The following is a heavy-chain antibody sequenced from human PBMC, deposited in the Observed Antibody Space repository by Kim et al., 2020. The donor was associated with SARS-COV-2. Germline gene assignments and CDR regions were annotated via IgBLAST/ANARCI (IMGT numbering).Heavy chain of an antibody. CDR1: GGSFSGYY. CDR2: INHSGST. D-gene: IGHD2-2*02. Sequence: SETLSLTCAVYGGSFSGYYWSWIRQPPGKGLEWIGEINHSGSTNYNPSLKSRVTISVDTSKNQFSLKLSSVTAADTAVYYCARGGCSSTSCYTGGNWFDPWGQGTLVTVSS. CDR3: ARGGCSSTSCYTGGNWFDP. V-gene: IGHV4-34*01. J-gene: IGHJ5*02.